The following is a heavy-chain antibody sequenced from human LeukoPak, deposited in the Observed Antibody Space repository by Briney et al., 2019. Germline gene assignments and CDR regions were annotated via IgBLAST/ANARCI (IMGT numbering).Heavy chain of an antibody. D-gene: IGHD4-23*01. CDR3: ARDMSTRVTPISYAFDV. Sequence: SVKVSCKASGGTFSSYAISWVRQAPGQGLEWMGGIIPIFGTANYAQKFQGRVTITTDESTSTAYMELSSLRFEDTAVYYCARDMSTRVTPISYAFDVWGQGTMVTVSS. CDR1: GGTFSSYA. V-gene: IGHV1-69*05. CDR2: IIPIFGTA. J-gene: IGHJ3*01.